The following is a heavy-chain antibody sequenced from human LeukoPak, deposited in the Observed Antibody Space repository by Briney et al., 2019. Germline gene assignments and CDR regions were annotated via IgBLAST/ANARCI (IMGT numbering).Heavy chain of an antibody. CDR1: GAPISSGGYY. D-gene: IGHD1-26*01. V-gene: IGHV4-31*03. CDR2: IYYGGIT. CDR3: ARDNVGFGYYFDY. J-gene: IGHJ4*02. Sequence: SQTLSFTCIFPGAPISSGGYYWSWIRQHPGKGLEWIGYIYYGGITYYNPSLKSRVTISADTSKNQFSLRLSSVTAADTAVYYCARDNVGFGYYFDYWGQGTLVTVSS.